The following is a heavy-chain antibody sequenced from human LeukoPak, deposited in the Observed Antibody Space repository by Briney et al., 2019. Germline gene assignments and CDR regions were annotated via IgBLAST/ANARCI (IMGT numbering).Heavy chain of an antibody. CDR1: GFTFSTSA. CDR3: VKEHDY. CDR2: VSSNGGST. J-gene: IGHJ4*02. Sequence: PGGSLRLSCAASGFTFSTSAMHWVRQAPGKGLEYVSAVSSNGGSTFYGDSVKGRFTISRDNSKNTLYLQMSSLRPEDTAVYYCVKEHDYWGQGTLVTVSP. V-gene: IGHV3-64D*08.